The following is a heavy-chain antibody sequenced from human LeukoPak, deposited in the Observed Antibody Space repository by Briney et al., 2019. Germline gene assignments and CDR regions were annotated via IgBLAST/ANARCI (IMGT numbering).Heavy chain of an antibody. CDR2: INHSGST. V-gene: IGHV4-34*01. CDR1: GGSFSGYY. CDR3: ARGRSPRAYYYDSSGYYYFDY. J-gene: IGHJ4*02. D-gene: IGHD3-22*01. Sequence: PSETLSLTCAVYGGSFSGYYWSWIRQPPGKGLEWIGEINHSGSTNYNSSLKSRVTISVDTSKNQFSLKLSSVTAADTAVYYCARGRSPRAYYYDSSGYYYFDYWGQGTLVTVSS.